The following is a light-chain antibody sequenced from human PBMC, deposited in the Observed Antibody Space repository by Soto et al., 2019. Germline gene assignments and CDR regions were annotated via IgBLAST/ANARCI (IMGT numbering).Light chain of an antibody. CDR2: GAS. J-gene: IGKJ2*01. CDR3: QQYNNWPPYT. Sequence: EIVMTQSPATLSVSPGERATLSCRASQSVSSNLAWYQQKRGQAPRLLIYGASTRATGIPARFSGSGSGTEFTLTISSLQSEDFAVYYCQQYNNWPPYTFGQGT. V-gene: IGKV3-15*01. CDR1: QSVSSN.